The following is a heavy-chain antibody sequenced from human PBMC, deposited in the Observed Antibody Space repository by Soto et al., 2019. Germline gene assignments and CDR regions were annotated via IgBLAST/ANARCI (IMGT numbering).Heavy chain of an antibody. CDR3: TRRYCSGGSCSANPANFDY. D-gene: IGHD2-15*01. CDR1: GFTFSGSA. CDR2: IRSKAKSYAT. J-gene: IGHJ4*02. Sequence: EVQLVGSGGGLVQPGGSLKLSCAASGFTFSGSAMHWVRQAAGKGLEWVGRIRSKAKSYATAYAASVKGRFTIARDDSKNTAYLQMNSLKTEDTAVYYCTRRYCSGGSCSANPANFDYWGQGTLVTVSS. V-gene: IGHV3-73*01.